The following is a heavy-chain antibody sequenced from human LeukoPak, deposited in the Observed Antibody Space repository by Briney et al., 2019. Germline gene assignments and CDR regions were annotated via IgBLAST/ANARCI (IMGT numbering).Heavy chain of an antibody. D-gene: IGHD5-12*01. Sequence: SGGSLRLSCAASGFTVTSNYMSWVRQAPGKGLEWVAVVYAGGSTYHADFVKGRFTISRDTSKNTVYLQMNSLTAEDTAVYYCAREPGRPTTRGYSGYAPRHYFDYWGQGTLVTVSS. CDR3: AREPGRPTTRGYSGYAPRHYFDY. V-gene: IGHV3-66*01. CDR1: GFTVTSNY. J-gene: IGHJ4*02. CDR2: VYAGGST.